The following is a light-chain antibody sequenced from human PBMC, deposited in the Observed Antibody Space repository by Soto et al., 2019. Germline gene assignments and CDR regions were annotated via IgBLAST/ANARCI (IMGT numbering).Light chain of an antibody. CDR2: DVS. Sequence: QSVLTQPASVSGSPGQSITISCTGTSSDVGGYNYVSWYQQRPGKAPKLMIYDVSDRPSGVSNRFSGSKSGNTASLTISGLQAEDEADYYCCSYTSSSTPNYVFGIGTKVTVL. V-gene: IGLV2-14*01. CDR3: CSYTSSSTPNYV. CDR1: SSDVGGYNY. J-gene: IGLJ1*01.